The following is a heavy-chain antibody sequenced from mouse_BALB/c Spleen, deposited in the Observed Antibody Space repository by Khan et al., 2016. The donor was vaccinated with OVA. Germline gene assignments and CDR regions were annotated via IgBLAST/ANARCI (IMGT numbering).Heavy chain of an antibody. CDR1: GFSFTSYD. CDR2: IWSGGRT. V-gene: IGHV2-2*02. CDR3: ASDVNRYVMDY. J-gene: IGHJ4*01. Sequence: QVQLMQSGPGLVQPSQSLSITCSVSGFSFTSYDIHWVRQSPGKGLEWLAVIWSGGRTEYNAAFISRLSISKDNSKSQVFFKMNSLQPNDIAIYYCASDVNRYVMDYWGQGTSVTVSP.